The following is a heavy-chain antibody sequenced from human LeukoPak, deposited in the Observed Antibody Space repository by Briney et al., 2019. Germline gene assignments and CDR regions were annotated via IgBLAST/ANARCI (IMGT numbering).Heavy chain of an antibody. V-gene: IGHV3-74*01. CDR2: INSDGSGT. J-gene: IGHJ4*02. CDR1: GFTFSTYW. CDR3: ARGIVGASDY. D-gene: IGHD1-26*01. Sequence: PGGSLRLSCAASGFTFSTYWMHWVRQAPGKGLAWVSRINSDGSGTSYADSVTGRFTISRDNAKNTVYLQMNSLRAEDTAVYYCARGIVGASDYWGQGTLVTVSS.